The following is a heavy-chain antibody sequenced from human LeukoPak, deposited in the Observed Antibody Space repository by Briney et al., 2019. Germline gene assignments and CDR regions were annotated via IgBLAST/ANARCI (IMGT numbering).Heavy chain of an antibody. Sequence: GGSLRLSCAASGFTVCSNYMSWVRQAPGKGLEWVSVIYSGGITYYADSVKGRFTISRDNSKNTLYLQMNNLRAADTAVYYCASRPPIFWGQGTLVTVSS. D-gene: IGHD3-3*01. CDR2: IYSGGIT. CDR3: ASRPPIF. CDR1: GFTVCSNY. J-gene: IGHJ4*02. V-gene: IGHV3-66*01.